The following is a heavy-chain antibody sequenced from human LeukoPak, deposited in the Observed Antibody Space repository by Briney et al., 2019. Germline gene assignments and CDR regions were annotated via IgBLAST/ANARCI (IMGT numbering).Heavy chain of an antibody. J-gene: IGHJ6*03. CDR1: GFTFSSYS. CDR2: ISTSSSYI. Sequence: PGGSLRLSCAASGFTFSSYSMNWVRQAPGKGLEWVSSISTSSSYINYADSVKGRFTISRDNSQNTVSLQVNNLRTEDTALYYCAKTSLSDPSGHYYYMDVWGKGTTVTVSS. D-gene: IGHD3-3*01. CDR3: AKTSLSDPSGHYYYMDV. V-gene: IGHV3-21*01.